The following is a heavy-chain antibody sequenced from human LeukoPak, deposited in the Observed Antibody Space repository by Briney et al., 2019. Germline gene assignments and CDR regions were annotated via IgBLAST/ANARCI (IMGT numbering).Heavy chain of an antibody. Sequence: PGGSLRLSCAASGFTFSLYSMNWVRQAPGKGLEWVSYISSSSTTISYADSVKGRFTISRDNAKKSLYLQMNSLRAEDTAVYYCARDRAYSTFDYWGQGTLVTVSS. D-gene: IGHD3-16*01. CDR2: ISSSSTTI. J-gene: IGHJ4*02. CDR3: ARDRAYSTFDY. V-gene: IGHV3-48*01. CDR1: GFTFSLYS.